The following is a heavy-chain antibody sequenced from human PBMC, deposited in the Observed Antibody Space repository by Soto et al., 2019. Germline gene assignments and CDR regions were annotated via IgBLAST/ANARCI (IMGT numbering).Heavy chain of an antibody. CDR3: ARDPLHHGSTFDY. CDR2: ISSSGGTI. CDR1: GFTFSDYY. J-gene: IGHJ4*02. Sequence: QVQLVESGGGLVKPGGSLRLSCAASGFTFSDYYMSWIRQPPGKGLEWISYISSSGGTIYYADSVKGRFTISRDNAKNSRYLQMYGLRAEDTAVYYCARDPLHHGSTFDYWGQGTLVTVSS. V-gene: IGHV3-11*01. D-gene: IGHD3-10*01.